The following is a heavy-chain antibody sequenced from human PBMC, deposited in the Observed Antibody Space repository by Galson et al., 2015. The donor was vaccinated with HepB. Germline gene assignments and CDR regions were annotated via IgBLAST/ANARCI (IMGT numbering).Heavy chain of an antibody. D-gene: IGHD3-3*01. CDR1: GFTFSNAW. J-gene: IGHJ6*02. CDR3: TATIFTITSMDV. Sequence: SLRLSCAASGFTFSNAWMSWVRQAPGKGLEWVGRIKSKTDGGTTDYAAPVKGRFTISRDDSKNTLYLQMNSLKTEDTAVYYCTATIFTITSMDVWGQGTTVTVSS. V-gene: IGHV3-15*01. CDR2: IKSKTDGGTT.